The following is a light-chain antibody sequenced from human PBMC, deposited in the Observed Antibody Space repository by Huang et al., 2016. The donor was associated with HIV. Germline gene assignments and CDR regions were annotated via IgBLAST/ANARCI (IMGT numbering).Light chain of an antibody. Sequence: EIVLTQSPATLSLSPGERATLSCWASQSVSSYLAWYQQKPGQAPRLLIYDASNRVTGIPARFSGSGSGTDFTLTISSLEPEDFAVYYCQQRSNWPRTFGQGTKVEIK. V-gene: IGKV3-11*01. CDR3: QQRSNWPRT. CDR1: QSVSSY. CDR2: DAS. J-gene: IGKJ1*01.